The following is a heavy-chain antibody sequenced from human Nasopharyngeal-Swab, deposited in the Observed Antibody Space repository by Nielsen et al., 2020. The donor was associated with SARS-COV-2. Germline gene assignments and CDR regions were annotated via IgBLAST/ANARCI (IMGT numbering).Heavy chain of an antibody. CDR2: ISSSGSTI. J-gene: IGHJ4*02. CDR1: GFTFSDYY. D-gene: IGHD3-22*01. Sequence: GGSLRLSCAASGFTFSDYYMSWIRQAPGKGLEWVSYISSSGSTIYYADSVKGRFTISRDNAKNSLYLQMNSLRAEDTAVCYCARASTYYYDSSGLYWGQGTLVTVSS. CDR3: ARASTYYYDSSGLY. V-gene: IGHV3-11*01.